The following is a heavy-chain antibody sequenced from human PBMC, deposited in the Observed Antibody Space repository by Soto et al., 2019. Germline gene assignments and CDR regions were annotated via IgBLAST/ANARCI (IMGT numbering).Heavy chain of an antibody. CDR3: ARDFLPFDP. CDR2: IYHSGNT. J-gene: IGHJ5*02. V-gene: IGHV4-38-2*02. CDR1: TYSISSGYY. Sequence: SETLSLTCAVSTYSISSGYYWGWIRQPPGKGLEWIGSIYHSGNTYYNPSLKSRVTISVDTSKNQFSLKLNSVTAADTAVYYCARDFLPFDPWGQGTLVTVSS.